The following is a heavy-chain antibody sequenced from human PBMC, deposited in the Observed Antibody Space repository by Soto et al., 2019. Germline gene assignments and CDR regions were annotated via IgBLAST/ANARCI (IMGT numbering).Heavy chain of an antibody. V-gene: IGHV5-10-1*01. CDR1: GYSFTSYW. CDR2: IDPSDSYT. Sequence: GESLKISCKGSGYSFTSYWISWVRQMPGKGLEWMGRIDPSDSYTNYSPSFQGHVTISADKSISTAYLQWSSLKASDTAMYYCARHCSGGRCYGGAFDIWGQGTMVTVSS. CDR3: ARHCSGGRCYGGAFDI. D-gene: IGHD2-15*01. J-gene: IGHJ3*02.